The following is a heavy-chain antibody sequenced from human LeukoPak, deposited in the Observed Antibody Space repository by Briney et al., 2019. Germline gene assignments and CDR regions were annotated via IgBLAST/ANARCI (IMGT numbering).Heavy chain of an antibody. CDR3: ARVRPRDGYNYDY. CDR2: INHSGST. J-gene: IGHJ4*02. CDR1: GGSFSGYY. D-gene: IGHD5-24*01. Sequence: SETLSLTCAVYGGSFSGYYWSWIRQPTGKGLEWIGEINHSGSTNYNPSLKSRVTISVDTSKNQFSLKLSSVTAADTAVYYCARVRPRDGYNYDYWGQGTLVTVSS. V-gene: IGHV4-34*01.